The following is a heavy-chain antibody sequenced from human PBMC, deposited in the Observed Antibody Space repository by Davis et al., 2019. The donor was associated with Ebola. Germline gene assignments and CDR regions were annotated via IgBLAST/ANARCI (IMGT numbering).Heavy chain of an antibody. Sequence: GESLKISCAASGFAFSTYAMSWVRQAPGKGLEWVGRIKSKIDGGTTHYAARVKDRFIISRDDSKNTLYLQMNRLKTEDTGLYYCTRGSGTYDWGQGTLVTVSS. CDR1: GFAFSTYA. CDR3: TRGSGTYD. V-gene: IGHV3-15*06. D-gene: IGHD1-26*01. J-gene: IGHJ4*02. CDR2: IKSKIDGGTT.